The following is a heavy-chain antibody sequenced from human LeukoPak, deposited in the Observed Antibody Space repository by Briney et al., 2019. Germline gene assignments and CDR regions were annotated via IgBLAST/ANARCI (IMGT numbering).Heavy chain of an antibody. CDR1: GGSFSGYY. J-gene: IGHJ4*02. V-gene: IGHV4-34*01. Sequence: MPSETLSLTCAVYGGSFSGYYWSWIRQPPGKGLEWIGEINHSGSTNYNPSLKSRVTISVDTSKNQFSLKLSSVTAADTAVYYCARGKRSVFDYWGQGTLVTVSS. CDR3: ARGKRSVFDY. D-gene: IGHD4-17*01. CDR2: INHSGST.